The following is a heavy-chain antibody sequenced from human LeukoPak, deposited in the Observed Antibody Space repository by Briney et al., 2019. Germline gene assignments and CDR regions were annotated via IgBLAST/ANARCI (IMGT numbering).Heavy chain of an antibody. CDR3: ARSDPSSGWYGGY. Sequence: GRSLRLSCAASGFTFSSYAMHWVRQAPGKGLEWVAVISYDGSNKYYADSVKGRFTISRDNSKNTLYLQMNSLRAEDTAVYYCARSDPSSGWYGGYWGQGTLVTVSS. CDR2: ISYDGSNK. V-gene: IGHV3-30*04. CDR1: GFTFSSYA. D-gene: IGHD6-19*01. J-gene: IGHJ4*02.